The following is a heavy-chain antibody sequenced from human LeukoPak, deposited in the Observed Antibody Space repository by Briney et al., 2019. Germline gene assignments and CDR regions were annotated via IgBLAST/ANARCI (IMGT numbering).Heavy chain of an antibody. Sequence: AGGSLRLSCAASGFTFSDYGMHWDRQTPGRGLEWVAAIWYDGSNKYYADSVEGRFTISRDNSKNTLYLQMNSLRGEDMALYYCARDIVAAGGRYFDHWGQGTLVTVSS. J-gene: IGHJ4*02. CDR2: IWYDGSNK. CDR3: ARDIVAAGGRYFDH. V-gene: IGHV3-33*01. CDR1: GFTFSDYG. D-gene: IGHD6-13*01.